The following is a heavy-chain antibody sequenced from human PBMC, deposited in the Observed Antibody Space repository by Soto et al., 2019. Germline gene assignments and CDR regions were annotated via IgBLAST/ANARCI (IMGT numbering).Heavy chain of an antibody. Sequence: GGSLRLSCAASGFTFSSYWMHWVRQAPGKGLVWVSRINSDGSSTSYADSVKGRFTISRDNAKNTLYLQMNSLRAEDTAVYYCAREAIAVAGLYYYGMDVWGQGTTVTVSS. CDR2: INSDGSST. CDR1: GFTFSSYW. J-gene: IGHJ6*02. D-gene: IGHD6-19*01. V-gene: IGHV3-74*01. CDR3: AREAIAVAGLYYYGMDV.